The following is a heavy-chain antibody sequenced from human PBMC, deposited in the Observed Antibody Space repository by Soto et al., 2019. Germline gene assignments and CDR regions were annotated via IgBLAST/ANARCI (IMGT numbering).Heavy chain of an antibody. CDR3: ARHGGYYFDY. Sequence: QVQLQQWGAGLLKPSETLSVTCAVYGGSFSGYYWSWIRQPPGKGLEWIGEIGHSGGTVYNPSLENRVAISGDSSNNQFSLKLNSVTVAGTAIYYCARHGGYYFDYWGQGAPVTVSS. CDR2: IGHSGGT. J-gene: IGHJ4*02. V-gene: IGHV4-34*01. CDR1: GGSFSGYY. D-gene: IGHD3-16*01.